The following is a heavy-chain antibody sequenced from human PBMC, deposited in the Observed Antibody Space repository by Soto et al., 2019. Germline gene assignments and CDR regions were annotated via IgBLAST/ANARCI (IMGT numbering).Heavy chain of an antibody. Sequence: SETLSLTCSVSGGSIISYYWSWIRQPPRKGLEWIGYIYYSGTTKYNPSLKSRVTISVDTSKNQFSLKLTSVTAADTAVYYCASIYDSSGYYYGNNWFDPWGQGTLVTVSS. CDR2: IYYSGTT. CDR3: ASIYDSSGYYYGNNWFDP. J-gene: IGHJ5*02. CDR1: GGSIISYY. V-gene: IGHV4-59*08. D-gene: IGHD3-22*01.